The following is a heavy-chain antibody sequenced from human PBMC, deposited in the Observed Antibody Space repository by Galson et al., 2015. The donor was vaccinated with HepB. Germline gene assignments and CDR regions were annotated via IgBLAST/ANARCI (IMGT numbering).Heavy chain of an antibody. CDR3: ARASRGYFDWLLSDFDY. V-gene: IGHV3-7*03. CDR2: IKQDGSEK. J-gene: IGHJ4*02. Sequence: SLRLSCAASGFTFSSYWMSWVRQAPGKGLEWVANIKQDGSEKYYVDSVKGRFTISRDNAKNSLYLQMNSLRAEDTAVYYCARASRGYFDWLLSDFDYWGQGTLVTVSS. D-gene: IGHD3-9*01. CDR1: GFTFSSYW.